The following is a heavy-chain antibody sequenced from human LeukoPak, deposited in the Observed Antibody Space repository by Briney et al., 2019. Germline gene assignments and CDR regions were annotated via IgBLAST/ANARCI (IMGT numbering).Heavy chain of an antibody. CDR3: ARDFRRWDGIQLWPGDY. D-gene: IGHD5-18*01. CDR1: GFTFSSYA. J-gene: IGHJ4*02. Sequence: QAGGSLRLSCAASGFTFSSYAMHWVRQAPGKGLEWVAVISYDGSNKYYADSVKGRFTISRDNPKNTLYLQMNSLRAEDTAVYYCARDFRRWDGIQLWPGDYWGQGTLVTVSS. V-gene: IGHV3-30-3*01. CDR2: ISYDGSNK.